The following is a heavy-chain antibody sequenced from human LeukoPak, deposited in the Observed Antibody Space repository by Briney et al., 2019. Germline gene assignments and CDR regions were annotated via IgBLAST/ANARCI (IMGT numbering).Heavy chain of an antibody. D-gene: IGHD1-26*01. CDR1: GFTISNYW. V-gene: IGHV3-7*04. CDR3: AREAQGGATALDL. J-gene: IGHJ5*02. Sequence: EGSLRLSCAASGFTISNYWMSWVRQAPEKGLKWVANIKEDGSEKFYLDSAKGRFTISRDNAKNSLYLQMNSLRAEDRAVYYCAREAQGGATALDLWGQGTLVTVSS. CDR2: IKEDGSEK.